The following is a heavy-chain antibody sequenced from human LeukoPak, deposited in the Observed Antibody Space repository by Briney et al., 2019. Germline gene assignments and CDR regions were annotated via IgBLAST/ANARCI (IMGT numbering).Heavy chain of an antibody. CDR3: ARHVPTAAHYYYYGMDV. CDR1: GFTVSSNY. Sequence: GGSLRLSCAASGFTVSSNYMSWVRQAPGKGLEWVSVIYSGGSTYYADSVKGRFTISRDNSKNTLYLQMNSLRAEDTAVYYCARHVPTAAHYYYYGMDVWGQGTTVTVSS. D-gene: IGHD2-2*01. CDR2: IYSGGST. V-gene: IGHV3-53*01. J-gene: IGHJ6*02.